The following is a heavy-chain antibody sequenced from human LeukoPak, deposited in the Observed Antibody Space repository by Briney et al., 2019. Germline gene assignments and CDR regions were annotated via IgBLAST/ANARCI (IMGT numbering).Heavy chain of an antibody. Sequence: GSLRLSCAASGFTFSSYWMHWVRHTPGKGLVWVSRIKGDGSSTSCADSVKGRFTISRDNAKNTLYLQMNSLRAEDTAVYYCARDGYSFGHDFDYWGQGTLVTVSS. CDR2: IKGDGSST. J-gene: IGHJ4*02. V-gene: IGHV3-74*01. CDR3: ARDGYSFGHDFDY. CDR1: GFTFSSYW. D-gene: IGHD5-18*01.